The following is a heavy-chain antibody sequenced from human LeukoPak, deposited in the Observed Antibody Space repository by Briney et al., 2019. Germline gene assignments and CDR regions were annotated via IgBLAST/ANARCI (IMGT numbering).Heavy chain of an antibody. J-gene: IGHJ4*02. CDR3: ARDNYDSSGYYFD. D-gene: IGHD3-22*01. CDR1: GFTFSSYG. V-gene: IGHV3-33*01. CDR2: IWNDGSQK. Sequence: GGSLRLSCAASGFTFSSYGMHWVRQAPGKGLEWVAVIWNDGSQKYYADSVKGRFTISRDNAKNSLYLQMNSLRAEDTAVYYCARDNYDSSGYYFDWGQGTLVTVSS.